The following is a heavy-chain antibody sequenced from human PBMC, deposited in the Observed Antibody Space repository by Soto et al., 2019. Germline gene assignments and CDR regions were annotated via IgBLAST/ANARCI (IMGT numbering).Heavy chain of an antibody. Sequence: EVQLLESGGGLVQPGGSLRLSCAASGFTFSSYAMSWVRQAPGKGLEWVSTISGSGGGIYYADSVKGRFTISRDNSKNTLDLQMNSLRAEDTAVYYCEKRNLVVRPPFDYWGQGTLVTVSS. J-gene: IGHJ4*02. D-gene: IGHD2-15*01. CDR1: GFTFSSYA. V-gene: IGHV3-23*01. CDR3: EKRNLVVRPPFDY. CDR2: ISGSGGGI.